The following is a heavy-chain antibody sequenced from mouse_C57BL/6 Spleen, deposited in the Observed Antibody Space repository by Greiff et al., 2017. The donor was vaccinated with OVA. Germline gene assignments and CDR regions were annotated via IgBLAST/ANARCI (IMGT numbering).Heavy chain of an antibody. Sequence: VQLQQSGAELVRPGASVKLSCTASGFNIKDDYMHWVKQRPEQGLEWIGWIDPENGDTEYASKFQGKATITADTSSNTPYLQLSSLTSEDTAVYYCTTPSAVVAPGFAYWGKGTLVTVSA. CDR2: IDPENGDT. D-gene: IGHD1-1*01. V-gene: IGHV14-4*01. CDR1: GFNIKDDY. J-gene: IGHJ3*01. CDR3: TTPSAVVAPGFAY.